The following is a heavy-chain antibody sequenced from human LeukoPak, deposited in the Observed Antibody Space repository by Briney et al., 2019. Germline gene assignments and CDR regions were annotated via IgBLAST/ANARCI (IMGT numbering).Heavy chain of an antibody. CDR2: IIPIFGTA. V-gene: IGHV1-69*13. J-gene: IGHJ6*02. CDR1: GGTFSSYA. Sequence: EASVKVSCKASGGTFSSYAISWVRQAPGQGLEWMGGIIPIFGTANYAQKFQGRVTITADESTSTAYMELSSLRSEDTAVYYCARIGGSYSSYCGMDVWGQGTTVTVSS. CDR3: ARIGGSYSSYCGMDV. D-gene: IGHD1-26*01.